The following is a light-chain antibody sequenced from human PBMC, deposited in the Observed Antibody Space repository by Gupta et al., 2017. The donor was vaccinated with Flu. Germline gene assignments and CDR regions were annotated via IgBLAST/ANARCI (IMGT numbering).Light chain of an antibody. CDR3: QQYNTWPLT. V-gene: IGKV3-15*01. CDR1: QSVNSN. J-gene: IGKJ4*01. CDR2: GAS. Sequence: GERATRSCRASQSVNSNLAWYQQKPGQAPRFLIYGASTRATGIPGRFSGSGSGTEFSLTISSLQSEDSAVYYCQQYNTWPLTFGGGTKVEIK.